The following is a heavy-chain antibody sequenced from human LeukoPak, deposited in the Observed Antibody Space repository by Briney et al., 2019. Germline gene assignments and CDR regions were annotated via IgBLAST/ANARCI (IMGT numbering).Heavy chain of an antibody. Sequence: GGSLRLSCAASGFTFSSYAMHWVRQAPGKGLEWVAVISYDGSNKYYADSVKGRFTISRDNSKNTLYLQMNSLRAEDTAVYYCARDPGGGKRSGDYWGQGTLVTVSS. V-gene: IGHV3-30*14. CDR2: ISYDGSNK. D-gene: IGHD4-23*01. CDR1: GFTFSSYA. J-gene: IGHJ4*02. CDR3: ARDPGGGKRSGDY.